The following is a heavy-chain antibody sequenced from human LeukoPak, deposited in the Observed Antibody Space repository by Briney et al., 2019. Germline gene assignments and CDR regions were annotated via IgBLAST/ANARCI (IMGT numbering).Heavy chain of an antibody. Sequence: PSETLSLTCAVYGGSFSGYYWSWIRQPPGKGLEWIGEINHSGSANYNPSLKSRVTISVDTSKNQFSLKLSSVTAADTAVYYCAREGDYCSGGSCFGYWGQGTLVTVSS. V-gene: IGHV4-34*01. D-gene: IGHD2-15*01. CDR2: INHSGSA. J-gene: IGHJ4*02. CDR1: GGSFSGYY. CDR3: AREGDYCSGGSCFGY.